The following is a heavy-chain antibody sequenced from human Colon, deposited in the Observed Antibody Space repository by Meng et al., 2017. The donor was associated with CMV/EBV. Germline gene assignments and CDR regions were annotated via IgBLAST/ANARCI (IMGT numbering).Heavy chain of an antibody. D-gene: IGHD2-2*01. CDR1: GYTFTSYG. CDR2: ISIFNGRT. V-gene: IGHV1-18*01. J-gene: IGHJ4*02. Sequence: ASVKVSCKASGYTFTSYGISWVRQAPGQGLEWMGWISIFNGRTNYAQKFQGRVTMTSDMSTRTAYLELRGLRSDDTAVYYCARVGDIVVAPAAPFDYWGQGTLVNVSS. CDR3: ARVGDIVVAPAAPFDY.